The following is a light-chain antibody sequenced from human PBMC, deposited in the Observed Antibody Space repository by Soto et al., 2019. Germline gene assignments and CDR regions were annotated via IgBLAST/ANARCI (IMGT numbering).Light chain of an antibody. J-gene: IGKJ1*01. Sequence: DIQMTQSPSSLSASVGDRVTITCRTSQSISRYLNWYQHKLGTAPKLLIHGSFKLQSGVPSRFSGSGSGTDFTLTISSLHPEDFETYYCQQSYNTPRTLGLGTKVDI. CDR3: QQSYNTPRT. CDR2: GSF. CDR1: QSISRY. V-gene: IGKV1-39*01.